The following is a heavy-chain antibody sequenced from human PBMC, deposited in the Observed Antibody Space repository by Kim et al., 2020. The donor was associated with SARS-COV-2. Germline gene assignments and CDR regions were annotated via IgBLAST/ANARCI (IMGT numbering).Heavy chain of an antibody. J-gene: IGHJ5*02. D-gene: IGHD2-2*01. Sequence: KGRFTISRDNSKNTLYLQMSSLRAEDTAVYYCARGLYCSSTSCYMAPLDPWGQGTLVTVSS. CDR3: ARGLYCSSTSCYMAPLDP. V-gene: IGHV3-30*15.